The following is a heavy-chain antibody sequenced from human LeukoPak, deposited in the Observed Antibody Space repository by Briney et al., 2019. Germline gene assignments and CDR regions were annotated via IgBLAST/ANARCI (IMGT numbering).Heavy chain of an antibody. J-gene: IGHJ4*02. CDR1: GYTFTSYG. CDR3: ATSRGYSYGYYFDY. Sequence: ASVTVSCKASGYTFTSYGISWVRQAPGQGLEWMGWISAYNGNTNYAQKLQGRVIMTTDTSTSTAYMELRSLRPDDTAVYYCATSRGYSYGYYFDYWGQGTLVTVSS. CDR2: ISAYNGNT. V-gene: IGHV1-18*04. D-gene: IGHD5-18*01.